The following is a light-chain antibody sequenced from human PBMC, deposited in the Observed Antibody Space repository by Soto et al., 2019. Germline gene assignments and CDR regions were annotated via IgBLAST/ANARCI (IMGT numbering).Light chain of an antibody. CDR1: QSVSSN. Sequence: TKSVGTLSLSKGERATLSCRASQSVSSNLAWYKQKPGEAPRLLIYGASTRATGIPARFSGSGSGTEFTLTISSLQSEDFAVYYRQPYNKGPPNTFGQGTRLE. J-gene: IGKJ5*01. CDR2: GAS. CDR3: QPYNKGPPNT. V-gene: IGKV3-15*01.